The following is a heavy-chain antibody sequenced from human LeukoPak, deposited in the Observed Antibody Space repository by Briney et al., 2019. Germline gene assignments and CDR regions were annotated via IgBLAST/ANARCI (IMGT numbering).Heavy chain of an antibody. CDR1: GSTFSSYW. Sequence: GGSLRLSCVGSGSTFSSYWMSWVRQAPGRGLEWVANIKQDGSEGYYVDSVKGRFTISRDNAKNSLYLQMNSLRAEDTAVYYCARGKTTVTPGYFDYGGQGTLVTVSP. J-gene: IGHJ4*02. V-gene: IGHV3-7*03. CDR2: IKQDGSEG. CDR3: ARGKTTVTPGYFDY. D-gene: IGHD4-17*01.